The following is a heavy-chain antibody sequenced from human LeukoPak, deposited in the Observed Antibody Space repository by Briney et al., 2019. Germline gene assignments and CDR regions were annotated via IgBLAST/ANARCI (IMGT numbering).Heavy chain of an antibody. CDR2: ISYDGSNK. V-gene: IGHV3-30*04. CDR1: GFTFSSYA. D-gene: IGHD3-10*01. J-gene: IGHJ6*03. CDR3: ARGKPSYGSGTFYRPLEPNYMDV. Sequence: GGSLRLSCAASGFTFSSYAMHWVRQAPGKGLEWVAVISYDGSNKYYADSVKGRFTISRDNSKNTLYLQMNSLRAEDTAVYYCARGKPSYGSGTFYRPLEPNYMDVWGKGTRSPSP.